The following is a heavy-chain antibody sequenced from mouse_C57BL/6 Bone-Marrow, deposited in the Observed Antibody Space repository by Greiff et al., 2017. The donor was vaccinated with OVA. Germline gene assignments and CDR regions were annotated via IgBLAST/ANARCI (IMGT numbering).Heavy chain of an antibody. D-gene: IGHD1-1*01. CDR2: IRNKANGYTT. CDR3: ARSHYYGRSRGYFDY. V-gene: IGHV7-3*01. Sequence: DVMLVESGGGLVQPGGSLSLSCAASGFTFTDYYMSWVRQPPGKALEWLGFIRNKANGYTTEYSASVKGRFTISRDNSQSILYLQMNALRAEDSATYYCARSHYYGRSRGYFDYWGQGTTLTVSS. J-gene: IGHJ2*01. CDR1: GFTFTDYY.